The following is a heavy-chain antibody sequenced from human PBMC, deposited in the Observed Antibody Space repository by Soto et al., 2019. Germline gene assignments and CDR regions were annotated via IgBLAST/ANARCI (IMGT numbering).Heavy chain of an antibody. J-gene: IGHJ4*02. CDR1: GYTFTSYD. V-gene: IGHV1-8*01. CDR3: ARDPPGFHSALDF. D-gene: IGHD4-4*01. Sequence: ASVKVSCKASGYTFTSYDISWVRQATGQGLEWMGWMNPNSGNTGYAQKFQGRVTMTRNTSISTAYMELSSLRSEDTAIYYCARDPPGFHSALDFWGQGTLVTVSS. CDR2: MNPNSGNT.